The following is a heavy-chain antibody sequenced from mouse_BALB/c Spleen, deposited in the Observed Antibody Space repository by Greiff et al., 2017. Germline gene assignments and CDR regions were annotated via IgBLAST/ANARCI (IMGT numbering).Heavy chain of an antibody. D-gene: IGHD1-1*02. CDR1: GFSLTSYG. J-gene: IGHJ4*01. V-gene: IGHV2-3*01. CDR3: AKQGMVVTRGYYYAMDY. Sequence: VKVVESGPGLVAPSQSLSITCTVSGFSLTSYGVSWVRQPPGKGLEWLGVIWGDGSTNYHSALISRLSISKDNSKSQVFLKLNSLQTDDTATYYCAKQGMVVTRGYYYAMDYWGQGTSVTVSS. CDR2: IWGDGST.